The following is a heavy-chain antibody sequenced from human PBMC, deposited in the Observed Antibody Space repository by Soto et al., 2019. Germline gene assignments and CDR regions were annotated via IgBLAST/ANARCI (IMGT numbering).Heavy chain of an antibody. V-gene: IGHV3-72*01. CDR3: AGSCSTSTSCYRYFQH. CDR2: TRNKANSYTT. J-gene: IGHJ1*01. CDR1: GFSFTNYA. D-gene: IGHD2-2*02. Sequence: GGSLRLSCAVSGFSFTNYAMHWVRQAPGKGLEWVGRTRNKANSYTTEYAASVKGRFTISRDDAKNSLYLQMNSLKTEDTAVYYCAGSCSTSTSCYRYFQHWGQGTLVTVSS.